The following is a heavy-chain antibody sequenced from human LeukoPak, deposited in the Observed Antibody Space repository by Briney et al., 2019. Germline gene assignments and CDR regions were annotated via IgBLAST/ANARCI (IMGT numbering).Heavy chain of an antibody. D-gene: IGHD5-24*01. CDR1: GYTFTSYY. J-gene: IGHJ4*02. V-gene: IGHV1-46*01. CDR2: INPSGGST. Sequence: ASVKVSCKASGYTFTSYYMHWVRQAPGQGLEWMGIINPSGGSTSYAQKFQGRVTMTRDMSTSTVYMELSSLRSEDTAAYYCARDEEMATILDYWGQGTLVTVST. CDR3: ARDEEMATILDY.